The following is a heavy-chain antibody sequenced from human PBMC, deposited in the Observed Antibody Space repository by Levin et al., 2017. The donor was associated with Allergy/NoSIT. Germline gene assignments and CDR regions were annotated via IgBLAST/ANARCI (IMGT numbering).Heavy chain of an antibody. D-gene: IGHD3-22*01. CDR1: GGSISSYY. J-gene: IGHJ3*02. V-gene: IGHV4-59*08. Sequence: SETLSLTCTVSGGSISSYYWSWIRQPPGKGLEWIGYIYYSGSTNYNPSLKSRVTISVDTSKNQFSLKLSSVTAADTAVYYCARHGSSDQDDSSGYYLTMDAFDIWGQGTMVTVSS. CDR3: ARHGSSDQDDSSGYYLTMDAFDI. CDR2: IYYSGST.